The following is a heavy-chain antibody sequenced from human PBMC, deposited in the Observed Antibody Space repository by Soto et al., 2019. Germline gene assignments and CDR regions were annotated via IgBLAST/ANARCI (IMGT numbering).Heavy chain of an antibody. J-gene: IGHJ4*02. D-gene: IGHD2-8*01. CDR2: ISAYNGNT. CDR1: GYTFTSYG. CDR3: ATQPCTNGVRYTNY. V-gene: IGHV1-18*01. Sequence: ASVKVSCKASGYTFTSYGISWVRQAPGQGLEWMGWISAYNGNTNYAQKLQGRVTMTTDTSTSTAYMELRSLRSDDTAVYYCATQPCTNGVRYTNYWGQGTLVTVSS.